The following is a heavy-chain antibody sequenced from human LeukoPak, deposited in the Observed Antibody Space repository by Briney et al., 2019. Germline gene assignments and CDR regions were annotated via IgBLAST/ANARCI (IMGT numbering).Heavy chain of an antibody. D-gene: IGHD3-22*01. J-gene: IGHJ4*02. Sequence: ASVKVSCKASGGTISSYAISWVRQAPGQGLEWMGRIIPIFGTANYAQKFQGRVTITTDESTSTAYMELSSLRSEDTAVYYCASKYYYDSSGYYYFDYWGQGTLVTVSS. CDR2: IIPIFGTA. CDR3: ASKYYYDSSGYYYFDY. CDR1: GGTISSYA. V-gene: IGHV1-69*05.